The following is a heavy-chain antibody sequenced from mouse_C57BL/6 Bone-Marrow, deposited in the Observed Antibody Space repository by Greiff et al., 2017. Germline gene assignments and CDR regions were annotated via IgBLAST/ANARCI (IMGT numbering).Heavy chain of an antibody. V-gene: IGHV1-78*01. CDR1: GYTFTDHT. CDR3: TVITTVGDY. D-gene: IGHD1-1*01. CDR2: IYPRDGST. J-gene: IGHJ2*01. Sequence: VQLQQSDAELVKPGASVKISCKVSGYTFTDHTIHWLKQRPAQGLEWIGYIYPRDGSTKYNEQFKGKATLTAGKSSNTAYLQLSSLTSEDTAGNYFTVITTVGDYRGQGTTLTVSS.